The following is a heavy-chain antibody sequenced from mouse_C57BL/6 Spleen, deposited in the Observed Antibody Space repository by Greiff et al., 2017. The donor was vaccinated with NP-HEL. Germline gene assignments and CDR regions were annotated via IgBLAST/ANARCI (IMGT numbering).Heavy chain of an antibody. V-gene: IGHV1-53*01. CDR2: INPSNGDT. D-gene: IGHD2-3*01. CDR1: GYTFTSYW. Sequence: QVQLQQPGTELVKPGASVKLSCKASGYTFTSYWMHWVKPRPGQGLEWIGNINPSNGDTNYNEKFKSKATLTVDKPSSTAYMQLSSLTSEDSAVYCCGRAGYDNDGYYDGAIDYWGEGTSVTVSS. CDR3: GRAGYDNDGYYDGAIDY. J-gene: IGHJ4*01.